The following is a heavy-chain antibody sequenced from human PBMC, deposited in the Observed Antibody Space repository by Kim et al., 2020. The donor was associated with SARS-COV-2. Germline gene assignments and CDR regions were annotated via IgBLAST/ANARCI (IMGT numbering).Heavy chain of an antibody. CDR2: INGDGSGT. D-gene: IGHD1-26*01. Sequence: GGSLRLSCAASGFTFSSYWMHWVRQAPGKGLVWVARINGDGSGTIYADSVKGRFTISRDNAKNTIYLQMDSLRAEDTALYYCARGDYHGMDVWGQGTTVT. CDR1: GFTFSSYW. CDR3: ARGDYHGMDV. V-gene: IGHV3-74*01. J-gene: IGHJ6*02.